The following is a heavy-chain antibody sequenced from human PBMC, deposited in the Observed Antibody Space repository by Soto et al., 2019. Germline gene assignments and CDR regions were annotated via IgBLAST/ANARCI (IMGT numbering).Heavy chain of an antibody. CDR2: IKNKNDGGTT. D-gene: IGHD3-10*01. V-gene: IGHV3-15*07. J-gene: IGHJ4*01. CDR1: GFSFKNAW. Sequence: EVGRVESGGGLVKPGGSLTLSCAASGFSFKNAWLNWVRRAPGKGLEWGGRIKNKNDGGTTDYAAFVKGRFTISRDASENTLYLHMNGLKTEDTGVYYCTSLWFVEIYNYWGQGSLVTVSS. CDR3: TSLWFVEIYNY.